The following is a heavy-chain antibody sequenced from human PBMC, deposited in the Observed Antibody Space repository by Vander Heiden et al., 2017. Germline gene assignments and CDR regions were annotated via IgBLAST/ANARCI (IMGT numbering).Heavy chain of an antibody. D-gene: IGHD4-17*01. Sequence: QVQLVQSGAEVKKPGASGKVSCKASGYTLTGYYMHWVRQSPGQGLEWMGWINPNSGGTNSAPKLQGRVTMTRDTSISTDYMEVSRLRSDDTAVYYCAHGDFNYFDYWGQGTLVTVSS. CDR3: AHGDFNYFDY. V-gene: IGHV1-2*02. CDR1: GYTLTGYY. CDR2: INPNSGGT. J-gene: IGHJ4*02.